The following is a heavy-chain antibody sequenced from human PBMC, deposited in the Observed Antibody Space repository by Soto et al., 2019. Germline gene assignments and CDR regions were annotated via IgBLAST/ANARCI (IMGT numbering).Heavy chain of an antibody. D-gene: IGHD3-3*01. CDR1: GYTFTSYG. V-gene: IGHV1-18*01. CDR2: ISAYNGNT. Sequence: ASVKVSCKASGYTFTSYGISWVRQAPGQGLEWMGWISAYNGNTNYAQKLQGRVTMTTDTSTSTAYMELRSLRSDDTAVYYCARDTGGFSDFWSGYSRQIDYWGQGTLVTVSS. J-gene: IGHJ4*02. CDR3: ARDTGGFSDFWSGYSRQIDY.